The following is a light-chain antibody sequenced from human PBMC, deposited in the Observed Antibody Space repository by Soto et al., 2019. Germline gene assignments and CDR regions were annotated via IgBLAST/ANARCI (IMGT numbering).Light chain of an antibody. V-gene: IGLV2-11*01. CDR1: SSDVGFYDY. CDR3: CSYAGRYTWV. J-gene: IGLJ3*02. CDR2: DVT. Sequence: QSALTQPRSVSGSPGQSVTISCTGTSSDVGFYDYVSWHQQHPGKAPKLMIYDVTKWPSGVPDRFSGSKSGNTASLTISGLQAEDEADYYCCSYAGRYTWVFGGGTKLTVL.